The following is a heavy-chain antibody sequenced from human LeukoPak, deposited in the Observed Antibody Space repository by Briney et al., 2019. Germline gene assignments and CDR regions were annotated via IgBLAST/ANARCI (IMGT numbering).Heavy chain of an antibody. CDR3: ARWGGSSSAGRGSGTYYYYYYMDV. V-gene: IGHV4-34*01. CDR2: INHSGST. CDR1: GGSFSGYY. D-gene: IGHD6-6*01. J-gene: IGHJ6*03. Sequence: PSETLSLTCAVYGGSFSGYYWSWIRQPPGKGLEWIGEINHSGSTNYNPSLKSRVTISVDTPMNQFSLKLSSVTAADTAVYYCARWGGSSSAGRGSGTYYYYYYMDVWGKGTTVSVSS.